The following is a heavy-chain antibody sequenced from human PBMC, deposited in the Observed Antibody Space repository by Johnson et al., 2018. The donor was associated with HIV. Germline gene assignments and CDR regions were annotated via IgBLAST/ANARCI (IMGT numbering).Heavy chain of an antibody. Sequence: QVQLVESGGGVVQPGRSLRLSCAASGFTFSSYALYWVRQVPGKGLEWVATISYDGGNKYYADSVKGRFTISRDNSKNTLFLQMNSLRAEDTALYYCARELDWGRQSGAFDIWGQGTMVTVSS. CDR3: ARELDWGRQSGAFDI. D-gene: IGHD7-27*01. CDR1: GFTFSSYA. V-gene: IGHV3-30*04. J-gene: IGHJ3*02. CDR2: ISYDGGNK.